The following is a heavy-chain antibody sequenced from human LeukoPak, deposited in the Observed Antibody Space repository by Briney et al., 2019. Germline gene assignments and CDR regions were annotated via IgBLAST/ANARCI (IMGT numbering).Heavy chain of an antibody. Sequence: SETLSLTCSVSGGSINGYSWTWIRQPPGMRLEWVGHISYTGTTNYNPSLTTRVAISVDTSKNQFSLKLTSVTAADTAVYYCARVTGLAVPDTLNIYYYYMDVWGKGTTVTVSS. D-gene: IGHD6-19*01. CDR1: GGSINGYS. J-gene: IGHJ6*03. CDR3: ARVTGLAVPDTLNIYYYYMDV. V-gene: IGHV4-59*08. CDR2: ISYTGTT.